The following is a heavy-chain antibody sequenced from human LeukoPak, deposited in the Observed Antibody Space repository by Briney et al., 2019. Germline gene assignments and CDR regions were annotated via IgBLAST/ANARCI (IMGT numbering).Heavy chain of an antibody. CDR2: ISSSSSYI. J-gene: IGHJ3*02. CDR1: GFTFISII. V-gene: IGHV3-21*01. D-gene: IGHD4-23*01. Sequence: PGGSLRLSCAASGFTFISIIMNWVRQAPGQGLEWVSYISSSSSYIYYADSMTGRFTISRDNAKNSLYLQMNSLRAEDTAVYYCARERKYGDNSDAFDICGEGTMVTVSS. CDR3: ARERKYGDNSDAFDI.